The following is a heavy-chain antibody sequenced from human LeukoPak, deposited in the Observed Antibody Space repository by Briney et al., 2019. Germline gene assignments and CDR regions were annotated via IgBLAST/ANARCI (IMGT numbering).Heavy chain of an antibody. CDR2: IYYSGST. CDR3: ARGTVRSSEYYFDY. Sequence: SETLSLTCTVSGGSISSYYWSWIRQPPGKGLEWIGYIYYSGSTNYNPSLKSRVTISVDTSKNQFSLKLSSVTAANTAVYYCARGTVRSSEYYFDYWGQGTLVTVSS. J-gene: IGHJ4*02. CDR1: GGSISSYY. V-gene: IGHV4-59*01. D-gene: IGHD6-13*01.